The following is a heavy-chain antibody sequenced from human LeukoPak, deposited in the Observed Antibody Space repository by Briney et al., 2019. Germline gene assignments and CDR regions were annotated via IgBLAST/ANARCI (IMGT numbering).Heavy chain of an antibody. CDR2: IYHSGST. V-gene: IGHV4-4*02. CDR1: GGSISSSDF. J-gene: IGHJ4*02. Sequence: PSETLSLTCAVSGGSISSSDFRSWVRQPPGKGLEWIGEIYHSGSTNYNPSLKSRVTISLDKSKNQFSLKLSSVTAADAAVYYCARGGSSSWDFDYWGQGTLVTVSS. CDR3: ARGGSSSWDFDY. D-gene: IGHD6-13*01.